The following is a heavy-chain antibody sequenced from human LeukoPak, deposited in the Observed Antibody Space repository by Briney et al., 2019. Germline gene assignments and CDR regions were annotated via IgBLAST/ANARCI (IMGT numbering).Heavy chain of an antibody. Sequence: ASVKVSCKASGYTFTSYDINCVRQATGQGLEWMGWMNPNSGNTGYAQKFQGRVTMTRNTSISTAYMELSSLRSEDTAVYYCARGVIHSGLMVTNSPFDYWGQGTLVTVSS. CDR2: MNPNSGNT. V-gene: IGHV1-8*01. D-gene: IGHD2-8*01. J-gene: IGHJ4*02. CDR1: GYTFTSYD. CDR3: ARGVIHSGLMVTNSPFDY.